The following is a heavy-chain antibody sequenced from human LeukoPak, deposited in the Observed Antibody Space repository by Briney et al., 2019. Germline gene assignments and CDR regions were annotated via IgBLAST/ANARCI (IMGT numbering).Heavy chain of an antibody. V-gene: IGHV3-43*01. CDR2: ISWDGGST. Sequence: GGSLRLSCAASGFTFDDYTMHWVRQAPGKGLEWVSLISWDGGSTYYADSVKGRFTISRDNSKNSLYLQMNSLRTEDTALYYCAKDNSVAAAAYYFDYWGQGTLVTVSS. CDR3: AKDNSVAAAAYYFDY. J-gene: IGHJ4*02. D-gene: IGHD6-13*01. CDR1: GFTFDDYT.